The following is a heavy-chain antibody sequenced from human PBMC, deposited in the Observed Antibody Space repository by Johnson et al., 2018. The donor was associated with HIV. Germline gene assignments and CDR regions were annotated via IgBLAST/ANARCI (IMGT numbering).Heavy chain of an antibody. V-gene: IGHV3-33*08. Sequence: QVQLVESGGGLVQPGGSLRLSCAASGFPFTDAWMTWVRQAPGKGLEWVALIWYDGREKDYADSVKGRFTISRDNSKNTLYLEMNSLRAEDTAVYYCARDRDGRCGVCDAFDIWGQGTMVTVSS. CDR2: IWYDGREK. D-gene: IGHD5-24*01. CDR3: ARDRDGRCGVCDAFDI. CDR1: GFPFTDAW. J-gene: IGHJ3*02.